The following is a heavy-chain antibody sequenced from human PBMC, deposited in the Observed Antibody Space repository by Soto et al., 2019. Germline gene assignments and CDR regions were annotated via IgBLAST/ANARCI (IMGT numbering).Heavy chain of an antibody. V-gene: IGHV3-30*18. CDR1: GFTFSGYG. CDR2: ISYHGRNK. CDR3: VKDGSLEVPDVPLEEYCFDH. D-gene: IGHD3-3*01. J-gene: IGHJ4*02. Sequence: QVQLVESGGGVVQPGKSLRLSCAASGFTFSGYGMHWVRQAPGKGLEWVAVISYHGRNKYDVDFVKGRFTISRDDSKNTLYLQMDSVRAEDTAVYYCVKDGSLEVPDVPLEEYCFDHWGQGTLVTVSS.